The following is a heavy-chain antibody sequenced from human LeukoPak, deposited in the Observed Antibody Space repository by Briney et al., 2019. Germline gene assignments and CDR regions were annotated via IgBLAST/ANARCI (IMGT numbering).Heavy chain of an antibody. CDR2: IYYSGST. Sequence: PSETLSLTCTVSGGSISSYYWSWIQQPPGKGLEWIGYIYYSGSTNYNPSLKSRVTISVDTSNNQFSLKLSSVTAADTAVYYCARLSSSWYYYYYYYMDVWGKGTTVTVSS. CDR1: GGSISSYY. J-gene: IGHJ6*03. V-gene: IGHV4-59*01. D-gene: IGHD6-13*01. CDR3: ARLSSSWYYYYYYYMDV.